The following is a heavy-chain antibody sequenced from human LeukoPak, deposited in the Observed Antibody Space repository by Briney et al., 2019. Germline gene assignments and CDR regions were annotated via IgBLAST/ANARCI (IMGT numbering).Heavy chain of an antibody. CDR2: INPNSGGT. J-gene: IGHJ4*02. Sequence: ASVKVSCKASGYTFTGYYMHWVRQAPGQGLEWMGWINPNSGGTNYAQKFQGRVTMTRDTSITTAYMDLSRLRSDDTAVYYCARDWAAAGYDYWGQGTLVTVSS. CDR1: GYTFTGYY. CDR3: ARDWAAAGYDY. V-gene: IGHV1-2*02. D-gene: IGHD6-13*01.